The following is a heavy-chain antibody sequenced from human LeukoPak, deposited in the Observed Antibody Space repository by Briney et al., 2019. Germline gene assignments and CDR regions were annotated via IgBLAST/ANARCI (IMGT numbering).Heavy chain of an antibody. V-gene: IGHV3-30*18. Sequence: GGSLRLSCAASGFTFSSYGMHWVRQAPGKGLEWVAVISYDGSNKYYADSVKGRFTISRDNSKNTLYLQMNSLRAEDTAIYYCAKDQSGWSGYATPGYWGQGTLVTVSS. J-gene: IGHJ4*02. D-gene: IGHD5-12*01. CDR1: GFTFSSYG. CDR3: AKDQSGWSGYATPGY. CDR2: ISYDGSNK.